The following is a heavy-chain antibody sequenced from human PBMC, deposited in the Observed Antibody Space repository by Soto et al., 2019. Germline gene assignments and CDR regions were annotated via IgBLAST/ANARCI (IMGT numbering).Heavy chain of an antibody. J-gene: IGHJ5*02. CDR1: EGSFRGYD. D-gene: IGHD3-3*01. CDR2: INHSGST. V-gene: IGHV4-34*01. CDR3: ARRITIFGVVITDEYVGWFDP. Sequence: SVTLSLTWGVVEGSFRGYDWSCIRKTPGKGLEWLGEINHSGSTNYNPSLKSRVTISVDTSKNQFSLKLSSVTAADTAVYYCARRITIFGVVITDEYVGWFDPWGQGTLVTVSS.